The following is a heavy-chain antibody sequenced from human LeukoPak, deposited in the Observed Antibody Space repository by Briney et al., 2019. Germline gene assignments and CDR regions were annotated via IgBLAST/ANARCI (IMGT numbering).Heavy chain of an antibody. CDR3: ARQLNDFWSGYLAGYFDY. Sequence: SETLSLTCTVSGGSISSSSYYWGWIRQPPGKGLEWIGSIYYSGSTYYNPSLKSRVTISVDTSKNQFSLKLSSVTAADTAVYYCARQLNDFWSGYLAGYFDYWGQGTLVTVSS. D-gene: IGHD3-3*01. J-gene: IGHJ4*02. CDR2: IYYSGST. CDR1: GGSISSSSYY. V-gene: IGHV4-39*01.